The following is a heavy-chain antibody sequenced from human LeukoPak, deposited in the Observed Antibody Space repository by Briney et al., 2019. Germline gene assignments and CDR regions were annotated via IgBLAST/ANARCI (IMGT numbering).Heavy chain of an antibody. J-gene: IGHJ5*02. CDR3: ARDGELSYYDILTGPSGGWFDP. D-gene: IGHD3-9*01. CDR1: GFTFSSYW. V-gene: IGHV3-74*01. CDR2: INSDGSST. Sequence: PGVSLRLSCAASGFTFSSYWMHWVRQAPGKGLVWVSRINSDGSSTSYADSVKGRFTISRDNAKNTLYLQMNSLRAEDTAVYYCARDGELSYYDILTGPSGGWFDPWGQGTLVTVSS.